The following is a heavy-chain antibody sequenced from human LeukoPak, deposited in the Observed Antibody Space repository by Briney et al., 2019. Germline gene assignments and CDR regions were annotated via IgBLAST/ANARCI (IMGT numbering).Heavy chain of an antibody. CDR2: FFTGGSA. D-gene: IGHD4-23*01. Sequence: SETLSLTCTVPDGSISSYFWTWIRQPAGKGLEWVGRFFTGGSATYNPSLKSRVTMSVDTSKNQLSLKLTSVTAADTAVYYCARDLSYGGNSRQYYYYYYYMDVWGKGTTVTVSS. J-gene: IGHJ6*03. V-gene: IGHV4-4*07. CDR1: DGSISSYF. CDR3: ARDLSYGGNSRQYYYYYYYMDV.